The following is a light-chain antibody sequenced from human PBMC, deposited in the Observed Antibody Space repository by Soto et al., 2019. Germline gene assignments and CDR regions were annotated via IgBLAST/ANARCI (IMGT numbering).Light chain of an antibody. J-gene: IGKJ1*01. Sequence: EIVLTQSPGTLSLSPGERATLSCRASQSVTSYLAWYQQKPGQAPRLLIYASSTRATGIPDRFSGGGSGTDVTLTISSLQPEDFAVYYCQQYSTSQTFGQGTKGEI. V-gene: IGKV3-20*01. CDR2: ASS. CDR3: QQYSTSQT. CDR1: QSVTSY.